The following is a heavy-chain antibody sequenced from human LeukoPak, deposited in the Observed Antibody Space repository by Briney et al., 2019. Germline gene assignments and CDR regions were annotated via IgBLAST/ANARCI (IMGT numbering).Heavy chain of an antibody. D-gene: IGHD3-10*01. J-gene: IGHJ4*02. CDR3: VKDPKYYYGSGSYCEGYFDY. CDR1: GFTFSSYA. CDR2: ISSNGGST. V-gene: IGHV3-64D*09. Sequence: PGGSLRLSCSASGFTFSSYAMHWVRQAPGKGLEYVSAISSNGGSTYYADSVKGRFTISRDNSKNTLYLQMSSLRAEDTAVYYCVKDPKYYYGSGSYCEGYFDYWGQGTLVTVSS.